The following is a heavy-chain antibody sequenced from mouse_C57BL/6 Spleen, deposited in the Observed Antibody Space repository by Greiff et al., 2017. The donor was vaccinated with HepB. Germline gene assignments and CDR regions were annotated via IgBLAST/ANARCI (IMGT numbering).Heavy chain of an antibody. V-gene: IGHV1-55*01. CDR2: IYPGSGST. CDR1: GYTFTSYW. D-gene: IGHD1-1*01. Sequence: QVQLQQPGAELVKPGASVKMSCKASGYTFTSYWITWVKQRPGQGLEWIGDIYPGSGSTNYNEKFKSKATLTVDTSSSTAYVQLSSLTSEDSAVYYCARCGYYYGSSYGYWGQGTTLTVSS. CDR3: ARCGYYYGSSYGY. J-gene: IGHJ2*01.